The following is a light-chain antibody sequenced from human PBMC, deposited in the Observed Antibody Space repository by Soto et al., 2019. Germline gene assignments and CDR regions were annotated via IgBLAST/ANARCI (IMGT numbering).Light chain of an antibody. V-gene: IGKV1-5*03. Sequence: DIAMSQSSFTLSGVVVSLITITCLSSQTISSWLAWYQQKPGKAPKLLIYKASTLKSGVPSRFSGSGSGTEVTLTMSAVPPDHFATYSCQHYNCYSDALGQGTKVDIK. J-gene: IGKJ1*01. CDR2: KAS. CDR3: QHYNCYSDA. CDR1: QTISSW.